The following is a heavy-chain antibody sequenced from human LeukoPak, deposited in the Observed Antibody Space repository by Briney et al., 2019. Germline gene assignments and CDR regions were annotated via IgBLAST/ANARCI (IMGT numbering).Heavy chain of an antibody. V-gene: IGHV3-23*01. J-gene: IGHJ4*02. D-gene: IGHD6-19*01. CDR2: ISPTGEGT. CDR1: GFAFSNTG. CDR3: AKVPERQWLATDY. Sequence: GGSLRLSCAASGFAFSNTGMTWVRQAPGRGLEWVSTISPTGEGTYYADSVKGRFTISRDNSKNTLYLQMNSLRAEDTAVYYCAKVPERQWLATDYWGQGTLVTVSS.